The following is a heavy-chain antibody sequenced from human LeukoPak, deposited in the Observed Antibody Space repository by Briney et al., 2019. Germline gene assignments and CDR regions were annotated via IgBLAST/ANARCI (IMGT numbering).Heavy chain of an antibody. CDR2: ICSSGTI. Sequence: PSETLSLTCTVSSGSISSYYWSWIRQPPGKGLEWLGYICSSGTINFNPSLKSRLTMSVDTSKNQFSLKLSSVTAADTAVYYCARHDKGFDYWGQGTLVTVSA. CDR3: ARHDKGFDY. CDR1: SGSISSYY. J-gene: IGHJ4*02. V-gene: IGHV4-59*08. D-gene: IGHD3-22*01.